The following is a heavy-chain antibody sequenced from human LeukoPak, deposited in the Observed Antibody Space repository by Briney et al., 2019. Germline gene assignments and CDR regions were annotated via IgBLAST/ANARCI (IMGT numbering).Heavy chain of an antibody. J-gene: IGHJ3*02. CDR2: IYYSGST. V-gene: IGHV4-59*01. CDR3: ARDRGFESYAFDI. Sequence: SETLSLTCTVSGGSISSYYWSWIRQPPGKGLEWIGYIYYSGSTNYNPSLKSRATISVDTSKNQFSLKLSSVTAADTAVYYCARDRGFESYAFDIWGQGTMVTVSS. CDR1: GGSISSYY. D-gene: IGHD3-10*01.